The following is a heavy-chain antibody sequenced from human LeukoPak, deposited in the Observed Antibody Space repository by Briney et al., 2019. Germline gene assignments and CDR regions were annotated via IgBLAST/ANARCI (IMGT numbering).Heavy chain of an antibody. D-gene: IGHD3-22*01. Sequence: PGGSLRLSCAASGIRFDTHSMNWVRQSPGKGLEWVSSISSGSSYIHYADAMKGRFTISRDNAKNSLYLQMNDLRTEDTAVYYCVRVSQDDDYSDSPVHGAFDLCGQGTMVTVS. CDR1: GIRFDTHS. J-gene: IGHJ3*01. V-gene: IGHV3-21*06. CDR3: VRVSQDDDYSDSPVHGAFDL. CDR2: ISSGSSYI.